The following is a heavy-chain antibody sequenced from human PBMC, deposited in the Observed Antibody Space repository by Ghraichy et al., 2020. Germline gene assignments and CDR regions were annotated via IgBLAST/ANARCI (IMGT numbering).Heavy chain of an antibody. J-gene: IGHJ5*02. D-gene: IGHD2-2*03. CDR1: GFTFSSYA. Sequence: GGSLRLSCVASGFTFSSYAMSWVRQAPGKGLEWVSVIFFSGGSTNYADSVKGRFTISRDNSKNTLFLQMHSLRAEDTAVYYCVKALVGYCGSTSCPFDPWGQGALVTVSS. CDR2: IFFSGGST. CDR3: VKALVGYCGSTSCPFDP. V-gene: IGHV3-23*01.